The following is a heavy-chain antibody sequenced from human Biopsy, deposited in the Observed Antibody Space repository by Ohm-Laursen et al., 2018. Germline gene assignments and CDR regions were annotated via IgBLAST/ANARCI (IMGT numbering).Heavy chain of an antibody. CDR3: ARRPYGGTRYWYFDL. CDR2: NYYSGTT. J-gene: IGHJ2*01. V-gene: IGHV4-31*01. Sequence: TLSLTCTVSGGSVSSGGFYWSWIRQQPGKGLEGIGYNYYSGTTYYNPSLKSLVTISVDTSKNQFSLKLNSVTAADTAVYCCARRPYGGTRYWYFDLWGRGTLVTVSS. D-gene: IGHD4-23*01. CDR1: GGSVSSGGFY.